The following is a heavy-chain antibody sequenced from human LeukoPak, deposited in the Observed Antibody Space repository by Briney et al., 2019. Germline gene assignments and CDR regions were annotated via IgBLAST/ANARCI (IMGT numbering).Heavy chain of an antibody. D-gene: IGHD6-13*01. CDR2: INPSGGST. V-gene: IGHV1-46*01. J-gene: IGHJ4*02. CDR3: ARVLIGSSWYGV. CDR1: GYTFTSYY. Sequence: ASVKVSCKASGYTFTSYYMHWVRQAPGQGLEWMGIINPSGGSTSYAQKFQGRVTITRDTSASTAYMELSSLRSEDTAVYYCARVLIGSSWYGVWGQGTLVTVSS.